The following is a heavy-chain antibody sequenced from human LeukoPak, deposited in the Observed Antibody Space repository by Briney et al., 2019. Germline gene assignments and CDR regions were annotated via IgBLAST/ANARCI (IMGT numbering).Heavy chain of an antibody. Sequence: PGRSLRLSCAASGFTFSSYAMHWVRQAPGKGLEWVAVISYDGSNKYYADSVKGRFTFSRDNSKNTLYLQMNSLRAEDTAVYYCARPTSYDFWSGYTNWGQGTLVTVSS. D-gene: IGHD3-3*01. CDR3: ARPTSYDFWSGYTN. J-gene: IGHJ4*02. V-gene: IGHV3-30-3*01. CDR2: ISYDGSNK. CDR1: GFTFSSYA.